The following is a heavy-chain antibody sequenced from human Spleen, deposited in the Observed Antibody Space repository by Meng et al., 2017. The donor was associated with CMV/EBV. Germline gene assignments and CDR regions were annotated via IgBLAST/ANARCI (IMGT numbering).Heavy chain of an antibody. CDR3: ARTKYYDFWSGAVDAFDI. J-gene: IGHJ3*02. Sequence: GESLKISCAASGFTLSTYEMNWVRQAPGKGLVWVSRINSDGSSTSYADSVKGRFTISRDNAKNTLYLQMNSLRAEDTAVYYCARTKYYDFWSGAVDAFDIWGQGTMVTVSS. D-gene: IGHD3-3*01. V-gene: IGHV3-74*01. CDR2: INSDGSST. CDR1: GFTLSTYE.